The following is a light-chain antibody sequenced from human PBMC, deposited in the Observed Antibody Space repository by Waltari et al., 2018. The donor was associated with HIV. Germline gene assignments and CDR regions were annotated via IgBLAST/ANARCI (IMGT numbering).Light chain of an antibody. V-gene: IGLV3-27*01. Sequence: SYELTQPSSVSVSPGQTPRTTCSGDLLTEKYGRWFQQKPGQAPVLLIYKDSERPSGIPDRFSGSSSGTPVTLTISGAQVEDEGDYYCYSAADNNLRIFGGGAKLTVL. CDR1: LLTEKY. J-gene: IGLJ2*01. CDR2: KDS. CDR3: YSAADNNLRI.